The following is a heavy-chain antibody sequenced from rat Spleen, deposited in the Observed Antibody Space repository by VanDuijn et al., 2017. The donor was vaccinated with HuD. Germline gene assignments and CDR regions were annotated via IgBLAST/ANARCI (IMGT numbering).Heavy chain of an antibody. Sequence: EVQVLESGGGLVQPGNSLKLSCATSGFTFSTAWMYWYRQFPEKRLEWVARIKAKSNNYATDYTESVKGRFTIPRDDSKSSIYLQMNKLKEEDTAIYYCTWSGAYFDYWGQGVMVTVSS. D-gene: IGHD1-1*01. CDR2: IKAKSNNYAT. CDR1: GFTFSTAW. CDR3: TWSGAYFDY. V-gene: IGHV6-6*01. J-gene: IGHJ2*01.